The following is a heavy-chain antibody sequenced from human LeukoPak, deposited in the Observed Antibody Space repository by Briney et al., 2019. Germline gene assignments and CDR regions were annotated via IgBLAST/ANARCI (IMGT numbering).Heavy chain of an antibody. V-gene: IGHV3-20*01. CDR3: ARVSGEYYYYGMDV. CDR1: GFTFDDYG. CDR2: INWNGGST. J-gene: IGHJ6*02. D-gene: IGHD5/OR15-5a*01. Sequence: PGGSLRLSCAASGFTFDDYGMSWVRQAPGKGLEWVSGINWNGGSTGYADSVKGRFTISRGNAKNSLYLQMNSLRAEDTALYHCARVSGEYYYYGMDVWGQGTTVTVSS.